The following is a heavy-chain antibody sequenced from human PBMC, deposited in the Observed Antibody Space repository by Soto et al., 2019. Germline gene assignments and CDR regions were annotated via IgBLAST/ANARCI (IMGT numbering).Heavy chain of an antibody. D-gene: IGHD3-3*01. CDR3: ASVNYDFWSGYYFWYYGMDV. CDR2: MNPNSGNT. V-gene: IGHV1-8*01. CDR1: GYTFTSYD. J-gene: IGHJ6*02. Sequence: QVQLVQSGAEVKKPGASVKVSCKASGYTFTSYDINWVRQATGQGLEWMGWMNPNSGNTGYAQKFQGRVTMTRNTSISTAYMELSSLRSEDTAVYYCASVNYDFWSGYYFWYYGMDVWGQGTTVTVSS.